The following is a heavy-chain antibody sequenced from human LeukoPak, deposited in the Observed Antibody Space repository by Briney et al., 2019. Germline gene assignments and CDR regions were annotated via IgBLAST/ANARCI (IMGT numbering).Heavy chain of an antibody. CDR3: AREGSGYDPPNDAFDI. CDR1: GGSISSGGYY. V-gene: IGHV4-30-2*01. Sequence: PSETLSLTCTVSGGSISSGGYYWSWIRQPPGKGLEWIGYIYHSGSTYYNPSLKSRVTISVDRSKNQFSLKLSSVTAADTAVYYCAREGSGYDPPNDAFDIWGQGTMVTVSS. D-gene: IGHD5-12*01. CDR2: IYHSGST. J-gene: IGHJ3*02.